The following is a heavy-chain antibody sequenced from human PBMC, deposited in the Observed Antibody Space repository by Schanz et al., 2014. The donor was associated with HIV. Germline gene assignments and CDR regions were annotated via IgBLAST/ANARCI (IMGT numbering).Heavy chain of an antibody. CDR3: ARDGSLNRGFDY. D-gene: IGHD3-10*01. CDR2: INQDGSEF. Sequence: EVQLVESGGGLVQPGRSLRLSCTGSGFNFDDYVMYWVRQAPGKGLEWVANINQDGSEFYYVGSVNGRFTISRDNARNSLFLQMSRLRVEDTAVYYCARDGSLNRGFDYWGQGTLVTVSS. V-gene: IGHV3-7*01. CDR1: GFNFDDYV. J-gene: IGHJ4*02.